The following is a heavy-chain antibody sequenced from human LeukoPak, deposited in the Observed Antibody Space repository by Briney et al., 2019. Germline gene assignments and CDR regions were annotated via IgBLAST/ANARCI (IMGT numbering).Heavy chain of an antibody. CDR3: AKDAERDSSGYYYYYGMDV. Sequence: GGSLRLSCAASGFTFSSYAMSWVRQAPGKGLEWVSAISGSGGSTYYADSVKGRFTIPRDNSKNTLYLQMNSLRAEDTAVYYCAKDAERDSSGYYYYYGMDVWGQGTTVTVSS. D-gene: IGHD3-22*01. CDR2: ISGSGGST. V-gene: IGHV3-23*01. J-gene: IGHJ6*02. CDR1: GFTFSSYA.